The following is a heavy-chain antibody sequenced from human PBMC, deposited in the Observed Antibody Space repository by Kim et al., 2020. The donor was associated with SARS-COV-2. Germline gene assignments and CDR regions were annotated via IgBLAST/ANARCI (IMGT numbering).Heavy chain of an antibody. CDR3: AREGGVKYGSGSYYPYYFDY. V-gene: IGHV3-30*01. J-gene: IGHJ4*02. D-gene: IGHD3-10*01. Sequence: RFTISRDNSKNTLYLQMNSLRAEDTAVYYCAREGGVKYGSGSYYPYYFDYWGQGTLVTVSS.